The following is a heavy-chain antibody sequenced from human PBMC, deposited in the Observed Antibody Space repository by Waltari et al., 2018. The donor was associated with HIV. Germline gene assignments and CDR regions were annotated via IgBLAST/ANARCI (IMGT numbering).Heavy chain of an antibody. J-gene: IGHJ3*02. CDR3: ARGWGHYDFWSGYTDDACDI. CDR1: GGSISSYY. D-gene: IGHD3-3*01. CDR2: IYYSGST. V-gene: IGHV4-59*01. Sequence: QVQLQESGPGLVKPSETLSLTCTVSGGSISSYYWSWIRQPPGKGLEWIGYIYYSGSTNYNPSLKSRVTISVDTSKNQFSLKLSSVTAADTAVYYCARGWGHYDFWSGYTDDACDIWGQGTMVTVSS.